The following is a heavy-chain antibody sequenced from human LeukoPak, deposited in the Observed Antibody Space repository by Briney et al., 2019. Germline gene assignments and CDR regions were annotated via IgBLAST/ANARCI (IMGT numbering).Heavy chain of an antibody. V-gene: IGHV3-7*01. J-gene: IGHJ3*02. CDR1: GFTFSRYW. CDR3: AGDLAGPPQEAFDI. CDR2: IKKDGSER. Sequence: GGSLRLSCAASGFTFSRYWMNWVRQAPGKGVEWVANIKKDGSERYYVDSVKGRFTISRDNTKKSLYLQMNTLRAEDTVVYYCAGDLAGPPQEAFDIWGQGTMVTVSS.